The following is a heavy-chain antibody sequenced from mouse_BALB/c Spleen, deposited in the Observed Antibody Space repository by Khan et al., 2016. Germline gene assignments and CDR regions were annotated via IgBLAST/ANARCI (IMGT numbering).Heavy chain of an antibody. D-gene: IGHD1-2*01. Sequence: EVQLQESGPGLVKPSQSLSLTCTVTGYSITSGYGWNWIRQFPGNTLEWMGYISYIGSTNYNPSLKSRISITRDTSKNQFFLQLNSVTTEDTATYYCARTARIKYWGQGTTLTVSS. V-gene: IGHV3-2*02. CDR1: GYSITSGYG. J-gene: IGHJ2*01. CDR3: ARTARIKY. CDR2: ISYIGST.